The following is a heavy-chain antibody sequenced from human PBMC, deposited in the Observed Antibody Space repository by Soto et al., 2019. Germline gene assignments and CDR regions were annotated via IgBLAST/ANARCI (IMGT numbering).Heavy chain of an antibody. CDR3: AKHFVTGEVDY. CDR2: VSDGGRDA. J-gene: IGHJ4*02. Sequence: EVQLLESGGGLVQPGGSLRLSCAASGFTFSTYAMSWVRQPPGKGLEGVSIVSDGGRDAFYADSVKGRFAISRDNSKNTLYLQMNSLTAEDTAVYYCAKHFVTGEVDYWGQGTPVTVSS. D-gene: IGHD7-27*01. V-gene: IGHV3-23*01. CDR1: GFTFSTYA.